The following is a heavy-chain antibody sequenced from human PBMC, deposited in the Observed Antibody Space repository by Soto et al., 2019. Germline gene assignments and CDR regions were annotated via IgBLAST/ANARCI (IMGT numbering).Heavy chain of an antibody. J-gene: IGHJ6*02. CDR1: GYTFTSYD. V-gene: IGHV1-8*01. Sequence: ASVKVSCKASGYTFTSYDINCVLQSTLQWLDWMGCMNPNSGNTGYAQKFQGRVTMTRNTSISTAYMELSSLRSEDTAVYYCARGGCSGGSCYSEAYYYYGMDVWGQGTTVTVSS. CDR2: MNPNSGNT. D-gene: IGHD2-15*01. CDR3: ARGGCSGGSCYSEAYYYYGMDV.